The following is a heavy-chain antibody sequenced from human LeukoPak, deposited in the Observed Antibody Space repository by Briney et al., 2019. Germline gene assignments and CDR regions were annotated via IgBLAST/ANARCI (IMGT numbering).Heavy chain of an antibody. CDR2: IIPIFGTA. V-gene: IGHV1-69*13. J-gene: IGHJ6*03. D-gene: IGHD2-15*01. Sequence: SVKVSCKASGGTFSSYAISWVRQAPGQGLEWMGGIIPIFGTANYAQKFQGRVTITADESTSTAYMELSSLRSEDTAVYYCATRYCSGGSCPNYYYYYINVWGKGTTVTISS. CDR1: GGTFSSYA. CDR3: ATRYCSGGSCPNYYYYYINV.